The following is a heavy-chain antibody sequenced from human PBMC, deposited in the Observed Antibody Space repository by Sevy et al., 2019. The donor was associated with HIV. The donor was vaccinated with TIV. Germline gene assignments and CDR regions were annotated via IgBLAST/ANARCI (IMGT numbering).Heavy chain of an antibody. D-gene: IGHD1-26*01. CDR1: GGSFSGYY. CDR2: INHSGST. Sequence: SETLSLTCAVYGGSFSGYYWSWIRQPPGKGLEWIGEINHSGSTNYNPSLKSRVTISVDTSKNQFSLKLSSVTAADTAVYYCARGDWDSGSYQLGWFDPWGQGTLVTVSS. CDR3: ARGDWDSGSYQLGWFDP. J-gene: IGHJ5*02. V-gene: IGHV4-34*01.